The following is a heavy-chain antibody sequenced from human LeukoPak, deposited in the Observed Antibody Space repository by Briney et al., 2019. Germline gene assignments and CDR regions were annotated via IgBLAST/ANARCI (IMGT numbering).Heavy chain of an antibody. Sequence: GGSLRLSCAASGFTFSSYWMHWVRQAPGKGQVWVSRINSDGSSTSYADSVKGRFTISRDNAKNTLYLQMNSLRAEDTAVYYCARVSSYYDSSGYFNWFDPWGQGTLVTVSS. CDR3: ARVSSYYDSSGYFNWFDP. CDR2: INSDGSST. V-gene: IGHV3-74*01. CDR1: GFTFSSYW. J-gene: IGHJ5*02. D-gene: IGHD3-22*01.